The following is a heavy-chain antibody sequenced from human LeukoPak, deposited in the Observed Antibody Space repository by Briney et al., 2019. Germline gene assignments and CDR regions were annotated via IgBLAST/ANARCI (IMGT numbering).Heavy chain of an antibody. J-gene: IGHJ4*02. D-gene: IGHD3-10*01. Sequence: GGSLRLSCVASGFIFSDYSMDWVRQAPGKGLEWVSSISSSSAYIFYSDSVKGRFTISRDNAQSSLYLQMNSLRAGDTAVYYCARDGWFGDPHFDYWGQGTLVTVSS. CDR3: ARDGWFGDPHFDY. V-gene: IGHV3-21*06. CDR2: ISSSSAYI. CDR1: GFIFSDYS.